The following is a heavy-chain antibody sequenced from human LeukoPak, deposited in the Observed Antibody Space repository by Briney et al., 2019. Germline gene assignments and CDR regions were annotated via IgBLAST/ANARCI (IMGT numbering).Heavy chain of an antibody. V-gene: IGHV3-23*01. Sequence: GGSLRLSCAASGFTFSSYAMSWVRQAPGKGLEWVSAISGSGGSTYYADSVKGRFTISRGNSKNTLYLQMNSLRAEDTAVYYCAKDQSSRPYYYYGMDVWGQGTTVTVSS. CDR2: ISGSGGST. J-gene: IGHJ6*02. CDR1: GFTFSSYA. D-gene: IGHD6-13*01. CDR3: AKDQSSRPYYYYGMDV.